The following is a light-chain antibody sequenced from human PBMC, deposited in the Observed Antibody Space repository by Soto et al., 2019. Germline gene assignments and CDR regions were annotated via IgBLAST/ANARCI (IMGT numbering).Light chain of an antibody. CDR1: QSISSY. Sequence: IQMTQSPSSLSASVGDRFTVTCRASQSISSYLNWYQQKPGKAPKLLIFAAFNLQSGVPSRFSGGGSGTHFTLTISSLQPDDFATYYCLQYYNFSWTFGQGAKVDI. V-gene: IGKV1-6*01. J-gene: IGKJ1*01. CDR3: LQYYNFSWT. CDR2: AAF.